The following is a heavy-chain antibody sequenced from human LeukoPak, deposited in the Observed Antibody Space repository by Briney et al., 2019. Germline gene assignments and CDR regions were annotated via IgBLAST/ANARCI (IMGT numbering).Heavy chain of an antibody. V-gene: IGHV3-11*01. CDR3: ARVGNTAMVYVD. CDR2: ISSSGSTI. CDR1: GFTFSSYP. D-gene: IGHD5-18*01. J-gene: IGHJ4*02. Sequence: GGSLRLSCAASGFTFSSYPMSWIRQAPGKGLEWVSYISSSGSTIYYADSVKGRFTISRDNAKNSLYLQMNSLRAEDTAVYYCARVGNTAMVYVDWGQGTLVTVSS.